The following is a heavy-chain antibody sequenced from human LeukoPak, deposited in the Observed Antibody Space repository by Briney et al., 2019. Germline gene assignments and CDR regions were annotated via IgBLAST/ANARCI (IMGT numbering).Heavy chain of an antibody. D-gene: IGHD3-3*01. V-gene: IGHV1-8*01. CDR1: GYTFTSYD. Sequence: ASVKVSCKASGYTFTSYDINWVRQATGQGLEWMGWMNPNSGNTGYAQKFQGRVTMTRNTSISTAYMELSSLRSEDTAVYYCARSLNTIFGVDTLYNWFDPWGQGTLVTVSS. J-gene: IGHJ5*02. CDR2: MNPNSGNT. CDR3: ARSLNTIFGVDTLYNWFDP.